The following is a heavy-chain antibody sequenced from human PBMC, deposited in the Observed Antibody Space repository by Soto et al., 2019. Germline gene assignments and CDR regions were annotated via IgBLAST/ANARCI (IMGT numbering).Heavy chain of an antibody. J-gene: IGHJ4*02. CDR2: IIPIFGTA. CDR3: ASLGVEYSNYDPKSRVYFDY. CDR1: GGTFSSCA. D-gene: IGHD4-4*01. Sequence: QVQLVQSGAEVKKPGSSVKVSCKASGGTFSSCAISWVRQAPGQGLEWMGGIIPIFGTANYAQKFQGRVTITAEESTSTADMELSSLRSEDTAVYYCASLGVEYSNYDPKSRVYFDYWGQGTLVTVSS. V-gene: IGHV1-69*01.